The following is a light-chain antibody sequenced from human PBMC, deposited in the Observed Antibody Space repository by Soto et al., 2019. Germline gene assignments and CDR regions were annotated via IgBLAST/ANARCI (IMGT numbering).Light chain of an antibody. CDR3: QQYDSVFT. CDR1: QGIRND. CDR2: AAS. J-gene: IGKJ5*01. Sequence: AIQMTQSPSSLSASVGDRVTITCRASQGIRNDLDWFQQKPGKAPKLLIYAASNLQSGVPARFSGSGSGTDFTFTISSLQAEDIGTYFCQQYDSVFTFGQGTRLEIK. V-gene: IGKV1-6*01.